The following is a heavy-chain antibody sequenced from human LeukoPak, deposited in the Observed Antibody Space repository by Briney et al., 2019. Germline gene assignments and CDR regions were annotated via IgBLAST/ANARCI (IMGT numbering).Heavy chain of an antibody. Sequence: KLGESLQISCQGSGYLFTSYWIGWVRQMPGKGLEWMGIIHPGDSDTRYSPSFQGQVTIAADKSISTAYLQWSSLKASDTAMYYCARQRGVRGSYLIERSYYYYGMDVWGQGTTVTVSS. CDR3: ARQRGVRGSYLIERSYYYYGMDV. D-gene: IGHD1-26*01. V-gene: IGHV5-51*01. CDR2: IHPGDSDT. CDR1: GYLFTSYW. J-gene: IGHJ6*02.